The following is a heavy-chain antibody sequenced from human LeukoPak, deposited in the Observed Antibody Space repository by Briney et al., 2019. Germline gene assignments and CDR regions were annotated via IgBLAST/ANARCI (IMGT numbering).Heavy chain of an antibody. CDR2: ISNNGGYT. J-gene: IGHJ4*02. D-gene: IGHD6-13*01. Sequence: AGGSLRLSCAASGFTFSSSAMSWVRQAPGKGLEWVSAISNNGGYTYYADSVQGRFTISRDNSKSTLCLQMNSLRAEDTAVYYCAKAYGGAATGTFDSWGQGTLVTVSS. V-gene: IGHV3-23*01. CDR1: GFTFSSSA. CDR3: AKAYGGAATGTFDS.